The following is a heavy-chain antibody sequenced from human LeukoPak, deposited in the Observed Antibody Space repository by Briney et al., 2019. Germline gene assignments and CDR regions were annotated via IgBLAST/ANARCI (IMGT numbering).Heavy chain of an antibody. V-gene: IGHV4-59*01. CDR2: IYYSGST. Sequence: SETLSLTRTVSGGSISSYYWSWIRQPPGKGLEWIGYIYYSGSTNHNPSLKSRVTISVDTSKNQFSLKLSSVTAADTAVYYCASLGGSATPRAYGMDVWGQGTTVTVSS. D-gene: IGHD3-10*01. J-gene: IGHJ6*02. CDR1: GGSISSYY. CDR3: ASLGGSATPRAYGMDV.